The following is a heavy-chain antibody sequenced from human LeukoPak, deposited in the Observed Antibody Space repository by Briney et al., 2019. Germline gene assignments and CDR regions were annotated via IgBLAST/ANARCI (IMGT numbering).Heavy chain of an antibody. D-gene: IGHD2-21*02. CDR3: ARGSNSGGDWRWALEIPEYFQH. J-gene: IGHJ1*01. Sequence: SETLSLTCAVYGGSFSGYYWSWIRQPPGKGLEWIGYIYYSGSTNYNPSLKSRVTISVDTSKNQFSLKLSSVTAADTAVYYCARGSNSGGDWRWALEIPEYFQHWGQGTLVTVSS. V-gene: IGHV4-59*01. CDR1: GGSFSGYY. CDR2: IYYSGST.